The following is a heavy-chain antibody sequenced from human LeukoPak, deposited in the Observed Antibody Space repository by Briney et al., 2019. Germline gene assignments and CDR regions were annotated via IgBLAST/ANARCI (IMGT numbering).Heavy chain of an antibody. Sequence: GGSLRLSCAASGFTFSNYSLIWVRQAPGKGLEWVSSISSSSSYIYYADSVKGRFTISRDNAKKSLYLQMNSLRAEDTAVYYCARATTYDILTGFSDYWGQGTLVTVSS. CDR1: GFTFSNYS. D-gene: IGHD3-9*01. J-gene: IGHJ4*02. CDR2: ISSSSSYI. CDR3: ARATTYDILTGFSDY. V-gene: IGHV3-21*01.